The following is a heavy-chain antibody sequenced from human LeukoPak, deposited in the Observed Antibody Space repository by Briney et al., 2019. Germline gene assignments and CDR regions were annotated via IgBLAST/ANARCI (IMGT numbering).Heavy chain of an antibody. D-gene: IGHD3-10*01. V-gene: IGHV4-39*01. CDR3: ARHVEGIGNFDF. CDR2: IYYSGST. J-gene: IGHJ4*02. Sequence: PSETLSLTCTVSGGSISSSSYYWGWIRQPPGKGLEWIGSIYYSGSTYYNPSLKSRVTISVDTPKNQFSLKLSSVTAADTAVYYCARHVEGIGNFDFWGQGTLVTVSS. CDR1: GGSISSSSYY.